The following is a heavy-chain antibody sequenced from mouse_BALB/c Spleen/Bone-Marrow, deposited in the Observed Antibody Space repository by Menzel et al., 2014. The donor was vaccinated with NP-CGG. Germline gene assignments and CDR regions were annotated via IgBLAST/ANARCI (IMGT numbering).Heavy chain of an antibody. CDR2: ISSGSSTI. Sequence: EVQRVESGGGLVQPGGSRKLSCAASGFTFGSFGMHWVRQAPERGLEWVAYISSGSSTIFYADTVKGRFTISRDNPKNTLFLQMTSLRSEDTAMYYCTRGGNWEDFDYWGQGTTLTVSS. V-gene: IGHV5-17*02. CDR3: TRGGNWEDFDY. J-gene: IGHJ2*01. CDR1: GFTFGSFG. D-gene: IGHD4-1*01.